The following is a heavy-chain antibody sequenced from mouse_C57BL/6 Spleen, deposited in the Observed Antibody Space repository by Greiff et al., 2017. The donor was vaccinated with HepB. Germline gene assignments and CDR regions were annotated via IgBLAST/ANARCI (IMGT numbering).Heavy chain of an antibody. Sequence: VQVVESGPGLVAPSQSLSITCTVSGFSLTSYAISWVRQPPGKGLEWLGVIWTGGGTNYNSALKSRLSISKDNSKSQVFLKMNSLQTDDTARYYCARKGGYYEGYYFDYWGQGTTLTVSS. CDR2: IWTGGGT. CDR3: ARKGGYYEGYYFDY. CDR1: GFSLTSYA. V-gene: IGHV2-9-1*01. D-gene: IGHD2-3*01. J-gene: IGHJ2*01.